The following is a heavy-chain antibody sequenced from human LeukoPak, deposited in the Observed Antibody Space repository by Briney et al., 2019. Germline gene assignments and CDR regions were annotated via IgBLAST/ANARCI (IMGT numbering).Heavy chain of an antibody. V-gene: IGHV4-31*03. Sequence: PSETLSLTCTVSGGSISSGGYYWSWIRQHPGKGLEWIGYIYYSGSTYYNPSLKSRVTISVDTSKNQFSLKLSSVTAADTAVYYCARGDRGTTVTTGYWGQGTLVTVSS. D-gene: IGHD4-17*01. CDR2: IYYSGST. CDR3: ARGDRGTTVTTGY. CDR1: GGSISSGGYY. J-gene: IGHJ4*02.